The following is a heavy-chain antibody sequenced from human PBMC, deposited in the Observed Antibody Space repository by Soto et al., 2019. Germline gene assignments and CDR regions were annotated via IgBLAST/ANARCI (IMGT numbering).Heavy chain of an antibody. CDR1: GYTFSDYY. Sequence: KVSCKASGYTFSDYYIHWVRQAPGQGLEWMGWINPNSGGTKYAPKFQGGVTMTRDTSSTTAYMELSRLRSGDTAVYYCAREPATAKPEGVDFWGQGTLVTVSS. CDR3: AREPATAKPEGVDF. V-gene: IGHV1-2*02. CDR2: INPNSGGT. J-gene: IGHJ4*02. D-gene: IGHD1-1*01.